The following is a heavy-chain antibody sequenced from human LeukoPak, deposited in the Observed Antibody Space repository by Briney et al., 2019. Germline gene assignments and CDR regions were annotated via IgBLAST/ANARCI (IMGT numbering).Heavy chain of an antibody. D-gene: IGHD3-3*01. CDR1: GGSISSSSYY. CDR3: ARQGRITIFGVVGLAAFDI. CDR2: IYYSGST. V-gene: IGHV4-39*01. J-gene: IGHJ3*02. Sequence: PSETLSLTCTVSGGSISSSSYYWGWIRQPPGKGLEWIGSIYYSGSTYYNPSLKSRVTISVDTSKNQFSLKLSSVTAADTAVYYCARQGRITIFGVVGLAAFDIWGQGTMVTVSS.